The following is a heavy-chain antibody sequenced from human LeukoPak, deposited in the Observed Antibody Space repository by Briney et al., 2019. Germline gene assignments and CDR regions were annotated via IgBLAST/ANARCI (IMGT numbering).Heavy chain of an antibody. V-gene: IGHV3-23*01. J-gene: IGHJ6*02. Sequence: QTGGSLRLSCAASGFTFSSYAMSWVRQAPGKGLEWVSAISGSGGSTYYADSVKGRFTISRDNSKNTLYLQMNSLRAEDTAVYYCAKASRPAALGRYYYGMDVWGQGTTVTVSS. D-gene: IGHD2-2*01. CDR2: ISGSGGST. CDR1: GFTFSSYA. CDR3: AKASRPAALGRYYYGMDV.